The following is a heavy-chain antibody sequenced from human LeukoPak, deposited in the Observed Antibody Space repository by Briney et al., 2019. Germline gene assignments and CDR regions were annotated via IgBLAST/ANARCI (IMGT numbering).Heavy chain of an antibody. J-gene: IGHJ4*02. Sequence: ASVKVSCKASGGTFSSYAISWVRQAPGQGLEWMGGIIPIFGTANYAQKFQGRVTITADESTSTAYMELSSLRSEDTAVYYCARAPSGYSYGFRYYFDYWGQGTLVTASS. CDR3: ARAPSGYSYGFRYYFDY. V-gene: IGHV1-69*13. CDR2: IIPIFGTA. D-gene: IGHD5-18*01. CDR1: GGTFSSYA.